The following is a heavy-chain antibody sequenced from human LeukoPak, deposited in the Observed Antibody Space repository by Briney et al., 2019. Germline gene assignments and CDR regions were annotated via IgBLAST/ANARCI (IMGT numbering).Heavy chain of an antibody. CDR3: ARDGAYCDGGSCYSGYCDY. J-gene: IGHJ4*02. V-gene: IGHV3-33*01. CDR2: IWYDGNNK. Sequence: PGGSLRLSCAASGSTFSSYGMHWVRQAPGKGLEWVAIIWYDGNNKHYADSVKGRFTISRDNSKSTPYLEMNSLRAEDTAVYYCARDGAYCDGGSCYSGYCDYWGQGTLVTVSS. CDR1: GSTFSSYG. D-gene: IGHD2-15*01.